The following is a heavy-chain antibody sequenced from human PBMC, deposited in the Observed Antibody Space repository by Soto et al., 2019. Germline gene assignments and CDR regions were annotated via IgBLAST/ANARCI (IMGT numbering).Heavy chain of an antibody. Sequence: SETLSLTCSVSGGSTSSNSYSWGWIRQPPGKGLEWIATLYSDRDTYYNPSLKSRVTISVDTSKNQFSLKLSSVTAADTAVYYCATQEVGGSYVYTFDPWGQGTLVTVSS. V-gene: IGHV4-39*01. CDR2: LYSDRDT. D-gene: IGHD1-26*01. CDR1: GGSTSSNSYS. CDR3: ATQEVGGSYVYTFDP. J-gene: IGHJ5*02.